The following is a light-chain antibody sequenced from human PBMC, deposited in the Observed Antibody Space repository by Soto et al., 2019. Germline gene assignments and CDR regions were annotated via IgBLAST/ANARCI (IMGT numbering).Light chain of an antibody. V-gene: IGLV3-25*02. CDR1: ALPKQY. J-gene: IGLJ3*02. CDR3: QSSDRGDTYWV. Sequence: SYELTQPPSVSVSPGQTARIAGSGDALPKQYAYWYQQKPGQAPVLLIYKDKERPSGIPERFSGSSSGTTVTLTIGGVQAEDEADYYCQSSDRGDTYWVFGGGTKLTVL. CDR2: KDK.